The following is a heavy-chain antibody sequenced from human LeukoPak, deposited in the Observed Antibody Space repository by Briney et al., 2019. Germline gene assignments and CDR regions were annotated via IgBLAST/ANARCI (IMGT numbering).Heavy chain of an antibody. V-gene: IGHV3-74*01. J-gene: IGHJ4*02. CDR3: ARCFSRGGSCLY. Sequence: GGSLRLSCAASGFTFSSYWMHWVRQAPGTGLVWVSRINNDGSSRSYADSVKGRFTISRDNAKNTLYLQMNSLRAEDTAVYYSARCFSRGGSCLYWGQGTLVTVSS. CDR1: GFTFSSYW. CDR2: INNDGSSR. D-gene: IGHD2-15*01.